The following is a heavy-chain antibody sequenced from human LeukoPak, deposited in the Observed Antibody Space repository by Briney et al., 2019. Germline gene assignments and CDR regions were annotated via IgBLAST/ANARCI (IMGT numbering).Heavy chain of an antibody. D-gene: IGHD7-27*01. CDR3: ARALGMFNWFDP. V-gene: IGHV4-59*01. CDR1: GGSISSYY. CDR2: IYYSGST. J-gene: IGHJ5*02. Sequence: SETLSLTCTVSGGSISSYYWSWIRQPPGKGLEWIGYIYYSGSTNYNPSLKSRVTISVDTSKNQFSLKLSSVTAADTAVYYCARALGMFNWFDPWGQGTLVTVSS.